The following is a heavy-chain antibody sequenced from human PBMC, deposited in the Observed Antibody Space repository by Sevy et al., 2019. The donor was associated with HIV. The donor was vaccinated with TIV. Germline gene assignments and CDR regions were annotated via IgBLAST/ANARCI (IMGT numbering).Heavy chain of an antibody. CDR2: IWYDGTNK. D-gene: IGHD6-19*01. V-gene: IGHV3-33*08. J-gene: IGHJ4*02. Sequence: GGSLRLSCEASGFTFSSYEMHWVRQAPGKGLEWVAVIWYDGTNKEYADSVKGRFTISRDNSKNTLYLQMNSLRAEDTAVYYCAREDIRVAGIGYYFHSWGQGTLVTVSS. CDR3: AREDIRVAGIGYYFHS. CDR1: GFTFSSYE.